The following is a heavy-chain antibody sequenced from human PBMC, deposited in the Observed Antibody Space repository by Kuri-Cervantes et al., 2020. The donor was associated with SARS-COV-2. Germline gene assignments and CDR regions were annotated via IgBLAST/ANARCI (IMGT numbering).Heavy chain of an antibody. J-gene: IGHJ6*02. CDR3: ARGVGAAVAGTLITIYYYCGMDV. V-gene: IGHV4-39*01. CDR2: ISYSGTT. CDR1: GGSLISESYY. D-gene: IGHD6-19*01. Sequence: SETLSLTCTVSGGSLISESYYWGWIRQAPGKGLEWIGSISYSGTTYYNSSLKSRVTLSVDTSKKQFSLKLSSVTAADTAVYYCARGVGAAVAGTLITIYYYCGMDVWGQGTTVTVSS.